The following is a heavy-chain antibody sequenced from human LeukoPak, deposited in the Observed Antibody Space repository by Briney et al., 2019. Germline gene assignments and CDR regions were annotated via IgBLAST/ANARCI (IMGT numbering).Heavy chain of an antibody. CDR1: GYAFTGYY. Sequence: ASVKVSCKASGYAFTGYYMHWVRQAPGQGLEWMGWINPNSGGTNYAQKFQGRVTMTRDPSISTAYMELSRLRSDDTAVYYCAREVATYIENENWFDPWGQGTLVTVSS. J-gene: IGHJ5*02. V-gene: IGHV1-2*02. CDR3: AREVATYIENENWFDP. D-gene: IGHD5-12*01. CDR2: INPNSGGT.